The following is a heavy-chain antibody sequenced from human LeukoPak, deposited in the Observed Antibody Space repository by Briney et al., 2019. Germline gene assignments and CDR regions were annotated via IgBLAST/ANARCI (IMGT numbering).Heavy chain of an antibody. CDR3: ARDLGGRYCSGGSCSSSHWFDP. D-gene: IGHD2-15*01. V-gene: IGHV4-59*01. J-gene: IGHJ5*02. CDR2: IYYSGST. Sequence: SETLSLTCTVSGGSISSYYWSWIRQPPGKGLGWIGYIYYSGSTNYNPSLKSRVTISVDTSKNQFSLKLSSVTAADTAVYYCARDLGGRYCSGGSCSSSHWFDPWGQGTLVTVSS. CDR1: GGSISSYY.